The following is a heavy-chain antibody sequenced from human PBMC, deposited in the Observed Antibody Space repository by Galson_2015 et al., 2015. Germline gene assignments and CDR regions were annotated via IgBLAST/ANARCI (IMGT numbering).Heavy chain of an antibody. Sequence: SLRLSCAASGFTFSSYAMSWVRQAPGKGLEWVSAISGSGGSTYYADSVKGRFTISRDNSKNTLYLQVNSLRAEDTAVYYCAKGVIARDYYYYGMDVWGQGTTVTVSS. D-gene: IGHD3-16*02. V-gene: IGHV3-23*01. J-gene: IGHJ6*02. CDR3: AKGVIARDYYYYGMDV. CDR2: ISGSGGST. CDR1: GFTFSSYA.